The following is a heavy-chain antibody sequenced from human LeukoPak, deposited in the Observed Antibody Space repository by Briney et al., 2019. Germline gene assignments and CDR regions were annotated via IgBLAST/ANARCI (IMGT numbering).Heavy chain of an antibody. CDR3: AREGGSAARSDY. CDR2: ISSSGGSI. D-gene: IGHD6-6*01. Sequence: GGSLRLSCAASGFTFSTYSMNWVRQAPGKGLEWVSYISSSGGSIYYADSVKGRFTISRDNAENSLYLQLNSLGAEDAAVYYCAREGGSAARSDYWGQGTLVTVSS. J-gene: IGHJ4*02. CDR1: GFTFSTYS. V-gene: IGHV3-48*01.